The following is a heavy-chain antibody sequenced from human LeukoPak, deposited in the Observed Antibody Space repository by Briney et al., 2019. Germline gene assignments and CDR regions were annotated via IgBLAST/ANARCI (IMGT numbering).Heavy chain of an antibody. Sequence: ASVKVSCKTSGYTFTIYGISWVRQAPGQGLEWMGWINSYNGNTNSAQKFQGRVTMTTDTSTTTAYMELRSLRSDDTALYYCARDREATMVRGESGYYGMDVWGQGTTVTVSS. J-gene: IGHJ6*02. CDR3: ARDREATMVRGESGYYGMDV. CDR2: INSYNGNT. CDR1: GYTFTIYG. D-gene: IGHD3-10*01. V-gene: IGHV1-18*01.